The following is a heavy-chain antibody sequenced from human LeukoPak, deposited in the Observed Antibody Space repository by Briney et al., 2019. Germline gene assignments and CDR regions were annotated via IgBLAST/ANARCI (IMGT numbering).Heavy chain of an antibody. CDR1: GYTFTGYY. V-gene: IGHV1-2*02. CDR3: ARDYRRNYYDSSGYFDY. D-gene: IGHD3-22*01. J-gene: IGHJ4*02. CDR2: INPNSGGT. Sequence: ASVKVSCKAPGYTFTGYYMHWVRQAPGQGLEWMGWINPNSGGTNYAQKFQGRVTMTRDTSISTAYMELSRLRSDDTAVYYCARDYRRNYYDSSGYFDYWGQGTLVTVSS.